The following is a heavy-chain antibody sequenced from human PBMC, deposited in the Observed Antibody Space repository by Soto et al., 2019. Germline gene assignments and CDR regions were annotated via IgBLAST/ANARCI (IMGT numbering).Heavy chain of an antibody. J-gene: IGHJ6*02. CDR3: ARARSGDYYGMDV. Sequence: EVQLVESGGGLVKPGGSLRLSCAASGFTFSSYSMNWVRQAPGKGLEWVSSISSSSSYIYYADSVKGRFTISRDSAKNSLYLQMNSLRAEDTAVYYCARARSGDYYGMDVWGQGTTVTVSS. CDR2: ISSSSSYI. V-gene: IGHV3-21*01. CDR1: GFTFSSYS.